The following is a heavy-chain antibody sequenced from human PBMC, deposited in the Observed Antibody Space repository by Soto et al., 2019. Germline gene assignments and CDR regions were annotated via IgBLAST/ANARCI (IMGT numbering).Heavy chain of an antibody. Sequence: PSETLSLTCTVSGGSISSYYWSWIRQSPGKGLEWVAYNSHTGTTDYNPSLKSRLTISLDTSKKQVSLKLLSVATADTAVYYCARGCSISGSRHPLKYYGLDVWGQGTTVTVSS. CDR2: NSHTGTT. D-gene: IGHD1-20*01. CDR1: GGSISSYY. V-gene: IGHV4-59*01. J-gene: IGHJ6*02. CDR3: ARGCSISGSRHPLKYYGLDV.